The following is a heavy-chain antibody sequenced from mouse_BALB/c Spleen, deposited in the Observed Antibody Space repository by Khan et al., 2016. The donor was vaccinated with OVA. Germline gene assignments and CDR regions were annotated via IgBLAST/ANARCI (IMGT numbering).Heavy chain of an antibody. V-gene: IGHV2-9*02. CDR1: GFSFTSYG. Sequence: QLKESGPCLVAPSQSLSITCPVSGFSFTSYGVHWVRQPPGKGLEWLGVIWAGGSTNYNSALMSRLSIRKDNSKSQVFLKMNSLQTDDPAMYYYARLEDKWGQGTTLTVSA. J-gene: IGHJ2*01. CDR2: IWAGGST. CDR3: ARLEDK.